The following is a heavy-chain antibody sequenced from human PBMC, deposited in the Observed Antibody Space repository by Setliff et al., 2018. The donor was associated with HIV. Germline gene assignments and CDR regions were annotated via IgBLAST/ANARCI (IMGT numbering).Heavy chain of an antibody. V-gene: IGHV4-34*01. CDR1: GGSFSGYY. Sequence: SETLSLTCAVSGGSFSGYYWSWIRQPPGKGLEWIGEINQSGGINYNPSLKSRVTISIDTFKNQFPMKLYSVTAADTAVYYCATASGYDLFMGAFDIWGQGTMVTVSS. CDR3: ATASGYDLFMGAFDI. J-gene: IGHJ3*02. CDR2: INQSGGI. D-gene: IGHD5-12*01.